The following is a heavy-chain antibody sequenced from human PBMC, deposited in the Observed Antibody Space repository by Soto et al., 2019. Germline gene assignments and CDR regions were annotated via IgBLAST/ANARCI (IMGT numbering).Heavy chain of an antibody. CDR1: GYSITSGYY. CDR2: IYHSGST. CDR3: ARLLYSYSGYDETYFDY. J-gene: IGHJ4*02. Sequence: SETLSLTCAVSGYSITSGYYWGWIRQPPGKGLEWIGSIYHSGSTYYNPSLKSRVTISVDTPQKLFSLKLSSVTAADTAVYYCARLLYSYSGYDETYFDYWGQATLVTVS. D-gene: IGHD5-12*01. V-gene: IGHV4-38-2*01.